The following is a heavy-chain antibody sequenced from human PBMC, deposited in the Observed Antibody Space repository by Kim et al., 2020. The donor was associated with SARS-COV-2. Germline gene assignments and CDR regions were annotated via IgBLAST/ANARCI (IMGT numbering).Heavy chain of an antibody. D-gene: IGHD3-16*02. V-gene: IGHV1-3*01. J-gene: IGHJ4*02. CDR3: ASSYIWGSYRVFPYDY. Sequence: ASVKVSCKASGYTFTSYAMHWVRQAPGQRLEWMGWINAGNGNTKYSQKFQGRVTITRDTSASTAYMELSSLRSEDTAVYYCASSYIWGSYRVFPYDYWGQGTVVTVSS. CDR2: INAGNGNT. CDR1: GYTFTSYA.